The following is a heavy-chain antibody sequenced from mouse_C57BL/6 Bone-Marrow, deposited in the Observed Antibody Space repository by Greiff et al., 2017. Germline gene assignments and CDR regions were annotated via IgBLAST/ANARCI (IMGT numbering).Heavy chain of an antibody. CDR1: GYTFTDYY. Sequence: VQLQQSGPELVKPGASVKISCKASGYTFTDYYMNWVKQSHGKSLEWIGDINPNNGGTSYNQKFKGKATLTVDKSSSTAYMELRSLTSEDSAVYYCAYSNYVEDYFDYWGQGTTLTVSS. CDR3: AYSNYVEDYFDY. V-gene: IGHV1-26*01. D-gene: IGHD2-5*01. CDR2: INPNNGGT. J-gene: IGHJ2*01.